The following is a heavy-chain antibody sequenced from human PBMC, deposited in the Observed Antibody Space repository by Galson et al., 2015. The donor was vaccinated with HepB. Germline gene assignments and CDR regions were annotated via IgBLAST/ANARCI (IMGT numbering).Heavy chain of an antibody. Sequence: SLRLSCAASGFTFSSYSMNWVRQAPGKGLEWVSYISSSSSTIYYADSVKGRFTISRDNAKNSLYLQMNSLRAEDTAVYYCARSNYYDSSGIDAFDIWGQGTMVTVSS. CDR3: ARSNYYDSSGIDAFDI. CDR2: ISSSSSTI. V-gene: IGHV3-48*04. D-gene: IGHD3-22*01. CDR1: GFTFSSYS. J-gene: IGHJ3*02.